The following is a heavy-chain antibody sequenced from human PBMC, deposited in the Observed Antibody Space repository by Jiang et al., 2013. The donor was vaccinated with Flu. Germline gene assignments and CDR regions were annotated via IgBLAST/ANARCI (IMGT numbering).Heavy chain of an antibody. J-gene: IGHJ3*02. CDR1: GGSFSGYY. D-gene: IGHD5-24*01. V-gene: IGHV4-34*01. Sequence: ARLLKPSETLSLTCAVYGGSFSGYYWSWIRQPPGKGLEWIGEINHSGSTNYNPSLKSRVTISVDTSKNQFSLKLSSVTAADTAVYYCARVSSIGAFDIWGQGTMVTVSS. CDR3: ARVSSIGAFDI. CDR2: INHSGST.